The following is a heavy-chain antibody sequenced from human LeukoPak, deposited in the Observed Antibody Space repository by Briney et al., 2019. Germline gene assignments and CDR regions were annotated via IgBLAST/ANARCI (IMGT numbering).Heavy chain of an antibody. CDR1: GYTFTSYD. V-gene: IGHV1-8*01. J-gene: IGHJ3*02. Sequence: ASVKVSCKASGYTFTSYDINWVRQATGQGLEWMGWMNPNSGNTGYAQKFQGRVTMTRNTSISTAYMELSSLRSEDTAVYYCARGRTWIQLWSDAFDIWGQGTMVTVSS. CDR2: MNPNSGNT. CDR3: ARGRTWIQLWSDAFDI. D-gene: IGHD5-18*01.